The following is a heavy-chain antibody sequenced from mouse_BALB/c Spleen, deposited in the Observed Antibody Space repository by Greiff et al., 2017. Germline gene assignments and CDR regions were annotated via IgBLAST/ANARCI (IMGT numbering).Heavy chain of an antibody. J-gene: IGHJ3*01. Sequence: EVKLVESGPSLVKPSQTLSLTCSVTGDSITSGYWNWIRKFPGNKLEYMGYISYSGSTYYNPSLKSRISITRDTSKNQYYLQLNSVTTEDTATYYCARNYDGYYVFAYWGQGTLVTVSA. CDR1: GDSITSGY. CDR2: ISYSGST. CDR3: ARNYDGYYVFAY. V-gene: IGHV3-8*02. D-gene: IGHD2-3*01.